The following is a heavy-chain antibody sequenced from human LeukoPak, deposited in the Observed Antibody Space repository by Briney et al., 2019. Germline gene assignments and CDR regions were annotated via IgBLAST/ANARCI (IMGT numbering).Heavy chain of an antibody. CDR2: ISGSGGST. Sequence: GGSLRLSCAASGFTFSSYAMSWVRQAPGKGLEWVSAISGSGGSTYYADSVKGRFTISRDNSKNTLYLQMNSLRAEDTAVYYYAKSDHGFWYFDLWGRGTLVTVSS. CDR3: AKSDHGFWYFDL. V-gene: IGHV3-23*01. J-gene: IGHJ2*01. CDR1: GFTFSSYA. D-gene: IGHD1-14*01.